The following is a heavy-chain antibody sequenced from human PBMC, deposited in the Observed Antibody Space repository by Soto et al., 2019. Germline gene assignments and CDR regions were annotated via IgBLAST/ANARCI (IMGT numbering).Heavy chain of an antibody. CDR1: GDTFSNYA. D-gene: IGHD6-13*01. CDR3: ARETSAPGTFREDASDI. J-gene: IGHJ3*02. CDR2: IVPIFSTA. V-gene: IGHV1-69*12. Sequence: QVQLVQSGAEVKKPGSSVKVACKVSGDTFSNYAINWVRQAPGQGLEWMGAIVPIFSTANYAQKFQGRVTITADEFTLTAFMELSGLRSDDTATYYCARETSAPGTFREDASDIWGQGTLVTVSS.